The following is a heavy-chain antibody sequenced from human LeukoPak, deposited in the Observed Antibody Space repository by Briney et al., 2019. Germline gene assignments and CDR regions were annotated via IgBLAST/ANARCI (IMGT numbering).Heavy chain of an antibody. V-gene: IGHV3-7*01. CDR2: IKKDGNER. CDR1: GFTFSDYW. CDR3: ARDRAIVVIPDALGY. Sequence: GGSLRLSCAASGFTFSDYWMNWVRQAPGKGLEWVANIKKDGNERYYVDSVKGRFTISRDNAKNSLYLQMNSLRVEDTAVYYCARDRAIVVIPDALGYWGQGTLVTVSS. J-gene: IGHJ4*02. D-gene: IGHD2-2*01.